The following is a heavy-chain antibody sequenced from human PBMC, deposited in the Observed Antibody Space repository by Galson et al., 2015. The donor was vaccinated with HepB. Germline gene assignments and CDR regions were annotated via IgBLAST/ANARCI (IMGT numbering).Heavy chain of an antibody. CDR3: ATGADYCFVN. J-gene: IGHJ4*02. CDR1: GFTFSSYA. Sequence: SLRLSCAASGFTFSSYAMDWVRQVPGKGLGWVAFIGSDGSTRSYADSVKGRFTISRDKSKNTLYVQMDSLRAEDTAVYYCATGADYCFVNWGQGTLVTVSS. V-gene: IGHV3-30*02. CDR2: IGSDGSTR.